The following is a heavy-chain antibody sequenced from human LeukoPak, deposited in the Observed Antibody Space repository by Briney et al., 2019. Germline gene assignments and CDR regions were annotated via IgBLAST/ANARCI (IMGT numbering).Heavy chain of an antibody. CDR2: IYTTGTI. Sequence: SETLSLTCSVSGGSISSYSWSWLRQPAGKGLQWIGRIYTTGTINYNPSLKSRVTMSVDTSKNEFSLNLNSVTAADTAVYYCARVMVASWYYFDHWGQGTVVTVSS. CDR3: ARVMVASWYYFDH. CDR1: GGSISSYS. V-gene: IGHV4-4*07. D-gene: IGHD2-8*01. J-gene: IGHJ4*02.